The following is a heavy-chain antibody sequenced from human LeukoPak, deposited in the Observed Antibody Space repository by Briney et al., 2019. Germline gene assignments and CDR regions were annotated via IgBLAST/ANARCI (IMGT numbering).Heavy chain of an antibody. Sequence: SGGSLTLSCAASGFTVSSNFMTWVRQAPGKGLEWVSVIHSGGTTYYADSVKGRFTNSRHTSKNTFYLQMNSLRAEDTAVYYCARELVDTIVIPGGKSKYYYYGMDVWGQGTTVTVSS. CDR3: ARELVDTIVIPGGKSKYYYYGMDV. D-gene: IGHD2-2*03. V-gene: IGHV3-53*04. CDR1: GFTVSSNF. CDR2: IHSGGTT. J-gene: IGHJ6*02.